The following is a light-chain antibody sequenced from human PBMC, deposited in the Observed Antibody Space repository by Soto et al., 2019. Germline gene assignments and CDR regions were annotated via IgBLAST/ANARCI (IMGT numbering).Light chain of an antibody. CDR3: QQYIDWPET. Sequence: EIVMTQSPATLSVSPGERATLSCRASQSVGSNLAWYQQKPGQAPRLLISGAYTRATGIPARFSGSGSGTEFTLTISSLQSEDFAVYYCQQYIDWPETFGQGTKVEIK. V-gene: IGKV3D-15*01. CDR1: QSVGSN. J-gene: IGKJ2*01. CDR2: GAY.